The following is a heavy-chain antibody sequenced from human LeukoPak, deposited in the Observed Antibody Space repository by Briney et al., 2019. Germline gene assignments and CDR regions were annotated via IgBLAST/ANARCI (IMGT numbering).Heavy chain of an antibody. CDR1: GGSFSGYY. Sequence: PSETLSLTCAVYGGSFSGYYWSWIRQPPGKGLEWIGEINHSGSTNYNPSLKSRVTISVDTSKNQFSLKLSSVTAADTAVYYCARARRGYSYGYIDHWGQGTLVTVSS. D-gene: IGHD5-18*01. V-gene: IGHV4-34*01. J-gene: IGHJ5*02. CDR3: ARARRGYSYGYIDH. CDR2: INHSGST.